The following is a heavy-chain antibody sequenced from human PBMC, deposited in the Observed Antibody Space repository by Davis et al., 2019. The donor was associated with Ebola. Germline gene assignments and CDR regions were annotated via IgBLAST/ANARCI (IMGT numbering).Heavy chain of an antibody. J-gene: IGHJ5*02. CDR3: ARGRASSSWYRWFDP. Sequence: GESLKISCAASGFTFSGSAMHWVRQAPGKGLEWVANIKQDGSEKYYVDSVKGRFTISRDNTKNSLYLQMNSLRAEDTAVYYCARGRASSSWYRWFDPWGQGTLVTVSS. CDR2: IKQDGSEK. CDR1: GFTFSGSA. V-gene: IGHV3-7*01. D-gene: IGHD6-13*01.